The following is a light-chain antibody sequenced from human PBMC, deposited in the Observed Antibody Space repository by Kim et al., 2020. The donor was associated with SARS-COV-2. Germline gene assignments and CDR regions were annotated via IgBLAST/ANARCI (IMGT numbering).Light chain of an antibody. CDR3: QSYDSNIGV. J-gene: IGLJ3*02. CDR2: EDV. Sequence: AVTIPCTRSSRSIASNYVLWYQQHPGSSPTTVIFEDVDIPSGVPSQFSCSFDSSSNSSSLTFSVLKAEDEADYYCQSYDSNIGVFGGGTQLTVL. V-gene: IGLV6-57*01. CDR1: SRSIASNY.